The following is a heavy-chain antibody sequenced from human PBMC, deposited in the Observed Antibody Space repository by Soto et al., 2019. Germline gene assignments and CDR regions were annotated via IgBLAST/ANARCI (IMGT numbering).Heavy chain of an antibody. J-gene: IGHJ6*02. D-gene: IGHD4-17*01. CDR1: GFTFSSYG. CDR3: AIDGQDHCDYGGLSYYGTDV. V-gene: IGHV3-30*03. CDR2: ISYDGSNK. Sequence: QVQLVESGGGVVQPGRSLRLSCAASGFTFSSYGMHWVRQAPGKGLEWVAVISYDGSNKYYADSVKGRFTISRDNSKNLLYLEMDSLRADDTAVYYCAIDGQDHCDYGGLSYYGTDVWGQGTTVTVSS.